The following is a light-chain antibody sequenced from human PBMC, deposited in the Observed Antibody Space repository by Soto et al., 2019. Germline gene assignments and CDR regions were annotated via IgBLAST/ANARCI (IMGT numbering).Light chain of an antibody. CDR2: GAS. V-gene: IGKV3-15*01. CDR3: QQYNNWPPFT. CDR1: QSVSSN. J-gene: IGKJ3*01. Sequence: EIVMTQSPATLSVSPGERATLSCRASQSVSSNLAWYQQKPGQAPRLLIYGASTRATGIPARFSGSGSGTEFTLTIRSLHSEDFAVYYCQQYNNWPPFTFGPGTKVDI.